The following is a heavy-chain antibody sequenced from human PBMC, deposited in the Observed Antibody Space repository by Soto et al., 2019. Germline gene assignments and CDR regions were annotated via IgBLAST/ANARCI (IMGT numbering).Heavy chain of an antibody. V-gene: IGHV3-23*01. CDR1: GFIFSDYA. CDR3: GKGVEGYVVSSFDS. Sequence: EVQLLESGGGGVQPGGSLRLSCAASGFIFSDYAMTCVRQTPGKGLEWVSAITSSGSSTYFADSLKGRITISIDNSKNTLSLQMDSLRVEDTAIYYCGKGVEGYVVSSFDSWGQGALVTVSS. D-gene: IGHD5-12*01. CDR2: ITSSGSST. J-gene: IGHJ4*02.